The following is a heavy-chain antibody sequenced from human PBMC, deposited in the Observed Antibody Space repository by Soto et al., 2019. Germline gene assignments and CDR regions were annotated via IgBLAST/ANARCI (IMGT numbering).Heavy chain of an antibody. V-gene: IGHV4-59*01. D-gene: IGHD3-22*01. Sequence: KPSETLSLTCTVSGGSISSYYWSWIRQPPGKGLEWIGHIYYTGSTNYNPSLKSRVTISVDTSNNQFSLRLTSVSPADTAVYYCARGWGNYDPYDHWGQGTLVTVSS. J-gene: IGHJ4*02. CDR2: IYYTGST. CDR1: GGSISSYY. CDR3: ARGWGNYDPYDH.